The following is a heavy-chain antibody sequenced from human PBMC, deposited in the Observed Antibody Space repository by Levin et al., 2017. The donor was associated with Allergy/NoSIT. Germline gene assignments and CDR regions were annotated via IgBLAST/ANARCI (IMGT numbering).Heavy chain of an antibody. D-gene: IGHD3-16*01. J-gene: IGHJ6*02. V-gene: IGHV3-30*18. CDR3: AKSESLFTIMEVLIGGFDA. CDR1: GFTFSSYG. Sequence: PGGSLRLSCEASGFTFSSYGMHWVRQAPGQGLEWVAIISYDGSDKYYAESVKGRFTISRDNSKNTLYLQLDTLRADDTAVYYCAKSESLFTIMEVLIGGFDAWGQGTTVTVSS. CDR2: ISYDGSDK.